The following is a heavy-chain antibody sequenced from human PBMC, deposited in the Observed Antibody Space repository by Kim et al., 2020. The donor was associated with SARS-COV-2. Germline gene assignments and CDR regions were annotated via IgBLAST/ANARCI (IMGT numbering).Heavy chain of an antibody. Sequence: YAQKFQGRVTMTRDTSTSTVYMELSSLRSEDTAVYYCARISMIADDAFDIWGQGTMVTVSS. CDR3: ARISMIADDAFDI. D-gene: IGHD3-22*01. V-gene: IGHV1-46*01. J-gene: IGHJ3*02.